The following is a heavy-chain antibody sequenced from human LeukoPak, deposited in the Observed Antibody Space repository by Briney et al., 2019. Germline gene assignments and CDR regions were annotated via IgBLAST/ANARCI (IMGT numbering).Heavy chain of an antibody. D-gene: IGHD2-15*01. J-gene: IGHJ4*02. V-gene: IGHV1-46*01. Sequence: ASVKVSCKASGFTFTNYNLHWVRQAPGQRLEWTGIINPSGGSTSYAQKFQGRVTMTRDTSTSTVYMELSSLRSEDTAVYYCARMGSDRYCSGGSCYFDYWGQGTLVTVSS. CDR1: GFTFTNYN. CDR2: INPSGGST. CDR3: ARMGSDRYCSGGSCYFDY.